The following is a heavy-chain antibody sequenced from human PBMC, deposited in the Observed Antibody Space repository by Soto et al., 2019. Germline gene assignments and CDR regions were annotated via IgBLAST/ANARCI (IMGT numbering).Heavy chain of an antibody. V-gene: IGHV4-38-2*02. CDR3: ARDTNSLDL. J-gene: IGHJ5*02. D-gene: IGHD2-8*01. Sequence: SETLSLTCVVSSYSISSGFFWAWIRQPPGKGLEWVGSIYHTGDTHYNPSLRSQVSMSVDTSKNHFSLRLTYLTAADTAVYFCARDTNSLDLWGQGILVT. CDR2: IYHTGDT. CDR1: SYSISSGFF.